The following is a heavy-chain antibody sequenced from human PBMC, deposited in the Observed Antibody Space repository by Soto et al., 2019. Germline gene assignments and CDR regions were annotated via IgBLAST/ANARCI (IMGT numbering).Heavy chain of an antibody. CDR3: ARDSIAADCSGGSCFFSWFDP. Sequence: GGSLRLSCAASGFTFSSYSMNWVRQAPGKGLEWVSSISSSSSYIYYADSVKGRFTISRDNAKNSLYLQMNSLRAEDTAVYYCARDSIAADCSGGSCFFSWFDPWGQGTLVTVSS. CDR2: ISSSSSYI. J-gene: IGHJ5*02. V-gene: IGHV3-21*01. CDR1: GFTFSSYS. D-gene: IGHD2-15*01.